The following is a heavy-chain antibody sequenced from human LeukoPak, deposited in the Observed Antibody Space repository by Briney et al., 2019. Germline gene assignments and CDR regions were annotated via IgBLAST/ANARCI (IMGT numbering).Heavy chain of an antibody. CDR3: AKEGYCSSTSCSPDY. CDR1: GFTFSSYG. V-gene: IGHV3-30*18. Sequence: PGRSLRLSCAASGFTFSSYGVHWVRQAPGKGLEWVAVISYDGSNKYYADSVKGRFTISRDNSKNTLYLEMNSLRAEDTAVYYCAKEGYCSSTSCSPDYWGQGTLVTVSS. J-gene: IGHJ4*02. CDR2: ISYDGSNK. D-gene: IGHD2-2*01.